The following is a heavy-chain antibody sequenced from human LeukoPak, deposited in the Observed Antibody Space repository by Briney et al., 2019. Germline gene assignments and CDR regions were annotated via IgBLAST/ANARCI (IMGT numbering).Heavy chain of an antibody. Sequence: GGSLRLSCAASGFTFSSYWMSWVRQAPGKGLEWVANIKQDGSEKYYVDSVKGRFNISRDNAKNSLYLQMNSLRAEDTAVYYCARVPHSGYGLYYFNYWGQGTLVTVSS. CDR3: ARVPHSGYGLYYFNY. V-gene: IGHV3-7*01. D-gene: IGHD5-12*01. CDR2: IKQDGSEK. CDR1: GFTFSSYW. J-gene: IGHJ4*02.